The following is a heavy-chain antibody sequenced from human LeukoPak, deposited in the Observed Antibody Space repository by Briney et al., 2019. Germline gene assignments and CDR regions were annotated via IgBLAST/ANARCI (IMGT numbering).Heavy chain of an antibody. CDR1: GFAVSSNY. J-gene: IGHJ4*02. Sequence: GGSLRLSCAASGFAVSSNYMSWVRQAPGKGLEWLSVIYSGGSTDYADSVKGRFTISRDNSKNTLYLQMNSLRGEDTGVYYCARGKGYPQVSYDYWGQGTLVTVSS. CDR2: IYSGGST. D-gene: IGHD1-26*01. CDR3: ARGKGYPQVSYDY. V-gene: IGHV3-66*02.